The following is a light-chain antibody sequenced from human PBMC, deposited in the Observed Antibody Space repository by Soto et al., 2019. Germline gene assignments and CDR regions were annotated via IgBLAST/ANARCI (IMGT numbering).Light chain of an antibody. J-gene: IGLJ2*01. V-gene: IGLV2-8*01. Sequence: QSALTQPPSASGAPGPAVTISCTGTSSDIGGYNYVSWYQQHPGKAPKLMVYEVSKRPSGVPDRFSGSKSGNTASLTVSGLQAEDEADYYCSSYAGSNNFVVFGGGTNSPS. CDR1: SSDIGGYNY. CDR3: SSYAGSNNFVV. CDR2: EVS.